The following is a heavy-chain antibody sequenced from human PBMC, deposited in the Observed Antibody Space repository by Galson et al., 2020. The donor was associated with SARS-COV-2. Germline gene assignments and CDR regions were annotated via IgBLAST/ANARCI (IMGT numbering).Heavy chain of an antibody. CDR1: GFTFSMYG. D-gene: IGHD1-26*01. J-gene: IGHJ4*02. Sequence: GGSLRLSCGASGFTFSMYGMNWVRQAPGRGLESVAVIWFDGSTKYYGDSAKGRFTISRDNSKSTVYLQMNSLRAEDTAVYYCARLNSGGSYPAIDYWGQGTLVTVSS. CDR2: IWFDGSTK. V-gene: IGHV3-33*07. CDR3: ARLNSGGSYPAIDY.